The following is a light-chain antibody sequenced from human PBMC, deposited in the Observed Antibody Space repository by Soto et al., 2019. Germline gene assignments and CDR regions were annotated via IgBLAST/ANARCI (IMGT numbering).Light chain of an antibody. V-gene: IGLV7-43*01. CDR3: LLYYGGAWV. CDR1: TGAVTSGYY. CDR2: STS. J-gene: IGLJ3*02. Sequence: QAVVTQEPSLTVSPGGTVTLTCASSTGAVTSGYYPNWFQQKPGQAPRALIYSTSNKNYRTPARFSGSLLGGKAALTLSGVQPEDEAEYYCLLYYGGAWVFGGGTKLTVL.